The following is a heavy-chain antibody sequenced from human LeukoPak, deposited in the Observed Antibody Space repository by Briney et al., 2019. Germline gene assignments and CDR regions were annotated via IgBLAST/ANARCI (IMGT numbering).Heavy chain of an antibody. V-gene: IGHV1-69*05. CDR3: ARSYDFWSGYHAFDI. J-gene: IGHJ3*02. D-gene: IGHD3-3*01. CDR2: IIPIFGTA. Sequence: ASVKVSCKASGGTFSSYAISWVRQAPGQGLEWMGGIIPIFGTANYAQKFQGRVTITTDESTSTAYMELSSLRSEDTAVYYCARSYDFWSGYHAFDIWGQGTMVTVSS. CDR1: GGTFSSYA.